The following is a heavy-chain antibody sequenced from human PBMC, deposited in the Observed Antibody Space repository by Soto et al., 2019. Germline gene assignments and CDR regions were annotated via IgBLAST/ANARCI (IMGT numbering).Heavy chain of an antibody. CDR3: ARGLYDAGSVYFDF. D-gene: IGHD3-10*01. CDR2: LYSGGTT. J-gene: IGHJ4*02. V-gene: IGHV3-53*01. Sequence: EVQLVESGGGLIQPGGSLRLSCAASGFNFIRKYMIWVRQAPGKGLEWVSILYSGGTTYYADSVKGRFTISSDTSENTLYLQMTSLRAEDTAVYYCARGLYDAGSVYFDFWGQGTLVTVSS. CDR1: GFNFIRKY.